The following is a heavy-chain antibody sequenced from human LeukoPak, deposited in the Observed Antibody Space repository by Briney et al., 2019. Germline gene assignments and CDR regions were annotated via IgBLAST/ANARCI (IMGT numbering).Heavy chain of an antibody. Sequence: SETLSLTCTVSGVSISSYYWSWIRQPPGKGLEGMGYIYYSGSTNYNPSLTSRVTISVATYKTQFSLKLSSVTAAATAVYYCARANDYAHVPYFQHWGQGTLVTVSS. V-gene: IGHV4-59*01. CDR1: GVSISSYY. D-gene: IGHD4/OR15-4a*01. CDR2: IYYSGST. J-gene: IGHJ1*01. CDR3: ARANDYAHVPYFQH.